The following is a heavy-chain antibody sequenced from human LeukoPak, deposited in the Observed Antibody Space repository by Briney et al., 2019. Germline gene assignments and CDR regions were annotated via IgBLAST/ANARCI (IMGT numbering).Heavy chain of an antibody. D-gene: IGHD3-16*02. CDR1: GYTFTDYY. V-gene: IGHV1-46*01. J-gene: IGHJ5*02. Sequence: GASVTVSCKASGYTFTDYYMHWVRQAPGQGLEWMGIINPSGGSTSYAQKFQGRVTMTRDMSTTTDYMELSSLRSEDTAVYYCARDNSVGDIAWWFDPWGQGTLVTVSS. CDR3: ARDNSVGDIAWWFDP. CDR2: INPSGGST.